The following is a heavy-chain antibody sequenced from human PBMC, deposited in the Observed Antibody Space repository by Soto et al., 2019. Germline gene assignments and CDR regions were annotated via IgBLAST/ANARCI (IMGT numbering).Heavy chain of an antibody. J-gene: IGHJ4*02. CDR3: AKGGRQWLVPSDFNY. V-gene: IGHV3-30*18. D-gene: IGHD6-19*01. Sequence: GESLKISCAASGFTFTTYAMSWVRQAPGKGLEWVAVVSHDGRNTHYADSVKGRFTISRDSSKNTVSLEMTSLRAEDTAVYYCAKGGRQWLVPSDFNYWGQGALVTVS. CDR1: GFTFTTYA. CDR2: VSHDGRNT.